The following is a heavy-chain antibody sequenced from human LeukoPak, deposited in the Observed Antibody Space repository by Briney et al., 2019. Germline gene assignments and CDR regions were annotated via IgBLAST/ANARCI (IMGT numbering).Heavy chain of an antibody. CDR2: IIPIFGTA. Sequence: SVKVSCKASGGTFSSYAISLVRQAPGQGLEWMGGIIPIFGTANYAQKFQGRVTITADESTSTTYMELSSLRSEDTAVYYCAREWGYDFWSGYYTNAFDFWGQGTMVTVSS. D-gene: IGHD3-3*01. CDR1: GGTFSSYA. J-gene: IGHJ3*01. V-gene: IGHV1-69*01. CDR3: AREWGYDFWSGYYTNAFDF.